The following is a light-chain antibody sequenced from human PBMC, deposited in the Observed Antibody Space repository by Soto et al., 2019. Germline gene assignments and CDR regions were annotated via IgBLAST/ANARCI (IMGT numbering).Light chain of an antibody. CDR1: QSVSSN. CDR3: QQYNNWPPLT. V-gene: IGKV3-15*01. J-gene: IGKJ4*01. Sequence: ETVMTQSPVTLSVSPGERATLSCRASQSVSSNLAWHQQKPGQAPRLLIYDTSTRATGIPARFSGSGSGTEFTLTISSLQSEDFAVYYCQQYNNWPPLTFGGGTKVEIK. CDR2: DTS.